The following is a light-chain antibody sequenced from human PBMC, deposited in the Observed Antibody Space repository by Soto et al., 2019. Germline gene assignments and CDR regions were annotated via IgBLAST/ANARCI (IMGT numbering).Light chain of an antibody. CDR2: AAA. CDR1: QTISRF. CDR3: QQSYSGLYT. J-gene: IGKJ2*01. V-gene: IGKV1-39*01. Sequence: DIQMAQSPSSLSASVGDRVTITCRASQTISRFLSWYQKKPGKAPKLLIYAAATLQPGVPSRFSGSGSGTDFTLTIRSLQPEDFATYYCQQSYSGLYTFGQGTQLEIK.